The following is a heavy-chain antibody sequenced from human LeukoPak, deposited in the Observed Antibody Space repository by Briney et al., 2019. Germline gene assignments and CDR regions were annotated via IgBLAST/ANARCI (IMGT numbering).Heavy chain of an antibody. D-gene: IGHD2-15*01. Sequence: PGGSLRLSCAASGFTFTTYGMNWVRQAPGKGLEWVSSISSSSSYIYYADSVKGRFTISRNNAKNSLYLQMNSLRAEDTAVYYCARAVNGSDGRRVIGYFDPWGQGTLVTVSS. CDR1: GFTFTTYG. J-gene: IGHJ5*02. CDR3: ARAVNGSDGRRVIGYFDP. V-gene: IGHV3-21*01. CDR2: ISSSSSYI.